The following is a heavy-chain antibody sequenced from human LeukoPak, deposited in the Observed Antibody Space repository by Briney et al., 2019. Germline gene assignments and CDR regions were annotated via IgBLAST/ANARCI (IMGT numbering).Heavy chain of an antibody. D-gene: IGHD2-2*01. CDR1: GFTFSNAW. CDR2: IKSKTDGGTT. Sequence: PGGSLRLSCAASGFTFSNAWMSWVRQAPGKGLEWVGRIKSKTDGGTTDYAAPVKGRFTISRDDSKNTLYLQMNSLKTEDTAVYYCTTDLIPSVPAAMWARGAFDIWGQGTMVTVSS. J-gene: IGHJ3*02. V-gene: IGHV3-15*01. CDR3: TTDLIPSVPAAMWARGAFDI.